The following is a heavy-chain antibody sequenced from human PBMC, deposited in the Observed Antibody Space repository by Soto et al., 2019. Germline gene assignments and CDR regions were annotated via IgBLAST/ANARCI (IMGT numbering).Heavy chain of an antibody. V-gene: IGHV3-30*18. CDR1: GFTFSSYG. D-gene: IGHD3-3*01. CDR2: ISYDGSNK. CDR3: AKDGFGVVTTRYFDY. Sequence: GGSLRLSCAASGFTFSSYGMHWVRQAPGKGLEWVAVISYDGSNKYYADSVKGRFTISRDNSKNTLYLQMNSLRAEDTAVYYCAKDGFGVVTTRYFDYWGQGTLVTVSS. J-gene: IGHJ4*02.